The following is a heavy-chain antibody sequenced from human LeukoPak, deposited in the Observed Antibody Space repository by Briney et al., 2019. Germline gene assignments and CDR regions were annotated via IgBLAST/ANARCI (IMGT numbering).Heavy chain of an antibody. CDR1: GFTFSSYD. D-gene: IGHD1-14*01. V-gene: IGHV3-33*06. CDR2: IWYDGSNK. Sequence: GGSLRLSCAASGFTFSSYDMHWVRQTPGKGLEWVAVIWYDGSNKYYADSVKGRFTISRDNSKNTLYLQMNSLRAEDTAVYYCAKVGKTNAGFDYWGQGTLVTVSS. J-gene: IGHJ4*02. CDR3: AKVGKTNAGFDY.